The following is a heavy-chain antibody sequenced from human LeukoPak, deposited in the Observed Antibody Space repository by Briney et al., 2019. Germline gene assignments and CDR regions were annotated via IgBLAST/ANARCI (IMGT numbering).Heavy chain of an antibody. CDR1: GVTFSSYA. D-gene: IGHD3-10*01. CDR2: ISSNGGST. Sequence: PGGSLRLSCAASGVTFSSYAMHWVRQAPGKGQEYVSAISSNGGSTYYANSVKGRFTISRDNSKNTLYLQMGSLRAEDMAVYYCARGGITKFDYWGQGTLVTVSS. CDR3: ARGGITKFDY. J-gene: IGHJ4*02. V-gene: IGHV3-64*01.